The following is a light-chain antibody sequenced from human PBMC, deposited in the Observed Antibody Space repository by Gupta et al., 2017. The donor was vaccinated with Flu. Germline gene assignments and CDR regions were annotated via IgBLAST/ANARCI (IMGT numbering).Light chain of an antibody. CDR2: GAS. V-gene: IGKV3-15*01. J-gene: IGKJ1*01. Sequence: IVMTPSPATLSISPGERATLYCRASQTISNNLAWYQQKPGQAPRLLIYGASTRATGVPPRFSGSGSGTEFILHTSSLQTDDFAVYHCQQYHNWPPWAFGQGTKVEIK. CDR1: QTISNN. CDR3: QQYHNWPPWA.